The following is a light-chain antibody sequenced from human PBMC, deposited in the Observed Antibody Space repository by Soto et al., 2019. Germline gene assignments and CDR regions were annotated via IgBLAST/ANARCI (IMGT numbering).Light chain of an antibody. V-gene: IGLV2-14*01. Sequence: QSVLTQPASVSGSPGQSITISCTGTSSDVGAYNFVSWYQFHPGRAPKLIIYEVTIRPSGVSNRFSGSKSGNTASLTISGLQAEDEADYYCSSHAGDKMIFGGGTKLTVL. CDR2: EVT. CDR3: SSHAGDKMI. CDR1: SSDVGAYNF. J-gene: IGLJ2*01.